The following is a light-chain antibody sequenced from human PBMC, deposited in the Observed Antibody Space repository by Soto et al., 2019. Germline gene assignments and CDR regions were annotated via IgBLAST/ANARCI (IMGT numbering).Light chain of an antibody. Sequence: DIQMTQSPSTLSSWVGDIFTITCGASENIGEWLSWYQQKAGRAPNLLIFEASHLKSGVPSRFSGGGSGTEFTLTITNLQPEDFATYYCQQFSDYYPTFGQGTKV. V-gene: IGKV1-5*01. CDR3: QQFSDYYPT. J-gene: IGKJ1*01. CDR2: EAS. CDR1: ENIGEW.